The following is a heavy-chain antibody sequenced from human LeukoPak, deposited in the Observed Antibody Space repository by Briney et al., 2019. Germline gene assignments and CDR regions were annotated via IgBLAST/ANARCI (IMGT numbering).Heavy chain of an antibody. CDR2: IYYSGST. Sequence: PSETLSLTCTVSGGSISSYYWSWIRQPPGKGLEWIGYIYYSGSTNYNPSLRSRVTISVDTSKNQFSLKLSSVTAADTAVYYCARDSRGWPGHQYYFDCWGQGTLVTVSS. J-gene: IGHJ4*02. CDR1: GGSISSYY. D-gene: IGHD6-19*01. V-gene: IGHV4-59*01. CDR3: ARDSRGWPGHQYYFDC.